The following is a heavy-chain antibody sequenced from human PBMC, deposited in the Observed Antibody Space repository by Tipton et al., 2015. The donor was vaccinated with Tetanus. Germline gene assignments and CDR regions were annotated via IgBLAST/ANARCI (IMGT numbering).Heavy chain of an antibody. CDR2: IYYSGST. J-gene: IGHJ5*02. CDR1: GGSISDKKYY. D-gene: IGHD6-13*01. V-gene: IGHV4-61*01. CDR3: ARDPGIASAGLWFDP. Sequence: TLSLTCTVSGGSISDKKYYWGWIRQPPGKGLEWIGYIYYSGSTNYNPSLKSRVTISVDTSKNQFSLKLSSVTAADTAVYYCARDPGIASAGLWFDPWGQGTLVTVSS.